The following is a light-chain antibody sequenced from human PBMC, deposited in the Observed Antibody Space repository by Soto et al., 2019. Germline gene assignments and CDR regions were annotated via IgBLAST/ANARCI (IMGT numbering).Light chain of an antibody. CDR2: GVS. CDR3: SSYISSSTPYV. Sequence: LTQPASVSGSPGQSITISCTGTSSDIGGYNFVSWYQHHPGKAPRLMIFGVSDRPSGVSDRFSGSKSGNTASLTISGLQAEDEADYYCSSYISSSTPYVFGTGTKVTVL. J-gene: IGLJ1*01. CDR1: SSDIGGYNF. V-gene: IGLV2-14*03.